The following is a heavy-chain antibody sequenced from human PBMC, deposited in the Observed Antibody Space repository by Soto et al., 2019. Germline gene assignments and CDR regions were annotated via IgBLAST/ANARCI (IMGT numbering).Heavy chain of an antibody. V-gene: IGHV1-8*01. CDR1: GYTFTSYD. D-gene: IGHD4-17*01. J-gene: IGHJ6*02. CDR2: MNPNSGNT. Sequence: ASVKVSCKASGYTFTSYDINWVRQATGQGLEWMGWMNPNSGNTGYAQKFQGRVTMTRNTSISTAYMELSSLRSDDTAVYYGSRNGNRAYGDYGSVRYYYYGMDVWG. CDR3: SRNGNRAYGDYGSVRYYYYGMDV.